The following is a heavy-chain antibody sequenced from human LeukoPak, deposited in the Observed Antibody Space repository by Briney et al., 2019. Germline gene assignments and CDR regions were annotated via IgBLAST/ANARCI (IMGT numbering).Heavy chain of an antibody. CDR3: ARDIVTRIAAAGSYYFDY. CDR1: GYTFTSYA. Sequence: SVKVSCKASGYTFTSYAMNWVRQAPGQGLEWMGGIIPIFGTANYAQKFQGRVTITADESTSTAYMELSSLRSEDTAVYYCARDIVTRIAAAGSYYFDYWGQGTLVTVSS. J-gene: IGHJ4*02. D-gene: IGHD6-13*01. V-gene: IGHV1-69*13. CDR2: IIPIFGTA.